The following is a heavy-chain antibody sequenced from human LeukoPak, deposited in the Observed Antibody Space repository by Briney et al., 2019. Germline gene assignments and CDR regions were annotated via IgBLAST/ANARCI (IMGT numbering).Heavy chain of an antibody. Sequence: SVKVSCKASGGTFSSYAISLVRQAPGQGLEWMGGIIPIFGTANYAQKFQGRVTITTDESTSTVYMELSSLRSEDTAVYYCARDLINTWEGGHWFDPWGQGTLVTVSS. D-gene: IGHD1-26*01. CDR2: IIPIFGTA. J-gene: IGHJ5*02. CDR3: ARDLINTWEGGHWFDP. CDR1: GGTFSSYA. V-gene: IGHV1-69*05.